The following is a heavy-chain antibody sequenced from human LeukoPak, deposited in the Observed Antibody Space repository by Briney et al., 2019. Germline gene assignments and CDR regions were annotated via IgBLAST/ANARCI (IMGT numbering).Heavy chain of an antibody. CDR1: DYSISSAYY. CDR3: ARLGYCSSTSCYPVN. V-gene: IGHV4-38-2*01. D-gene: IGHD2-2*01. Sequence: PSEILSLTCDVSDYSISSAYYWGWIRQPPGKGLEWIASIHHSGSTDYNPSLKSRVTISIDTSKNQFSLNLRFVTATDTAVYYCARLGYCSSTSCYPVNWGQGTLVTDSS. J-gene: IGHJ4*02. CDR2: IHHSGST.